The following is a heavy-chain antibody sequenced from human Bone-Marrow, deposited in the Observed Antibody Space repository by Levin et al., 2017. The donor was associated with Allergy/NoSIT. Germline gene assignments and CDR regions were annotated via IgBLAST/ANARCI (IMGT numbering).Heavy chain of an antibody. D-gene: IGHD1-26*01. CDR1: GFTFDDYA. J-gene: IGHJ3*02. V-gene: IGHV3-9*01. CDR3: AKDKWELLLGAFDI. Sequence: GGSLRLSCAASGFTFDDYAMHWVRQAPGKGLEWVSGISWNSGSIGYADSVKGRFTISRDNAKNSLYLQMNSLRAEDTALYYCAKDKWELLLGAFDIWGQGTMVTVSS. CDR2: ISWNSGSI.